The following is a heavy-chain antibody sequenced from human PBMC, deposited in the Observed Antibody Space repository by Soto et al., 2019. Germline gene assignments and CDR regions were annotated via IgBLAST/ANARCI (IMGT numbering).Heavy chain of an antibody. CDR2: ISAYNGNT. Sequence: GASVKVSCKASGYTFTSYGISWVRQAPGQGLEWMGWISAYNGNTNYAQKLQGRVTMTTDTSTSTAYMELRSLRSDDTAVYYCARDSPPSVDVYNDYSYYGMDALSQGTTVTVSS. J-gene: IGHJ6*02. CDR1: GYTFTSYG. V-gene: IGHV1-18*01. CDR3: ARDSPPSVDVYNDYSYYGMDA. D-gene: IGHD1-1*01.